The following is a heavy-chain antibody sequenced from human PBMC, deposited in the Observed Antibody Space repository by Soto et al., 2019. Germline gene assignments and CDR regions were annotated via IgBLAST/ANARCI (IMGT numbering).Heavy chain of an antibody. J-gene: IGHJ6*02. CDR1: GFTFDDYG. Sequence: PGGSLRLSCAASGFTFDDYGMSWVRQAPGKGLEWVSGINWNGGSTGYADSVKGRFTISRDNAKNSLYLQMNSLRAEDTALYYCARATTGYYYYGMDVWGQGTTVTVSS. V-gene: IGHV3-20*04. CDR2: INWNGGST. D-gene: IGHD4-4*01. CDR3: ARATTGYYYYGMDV.